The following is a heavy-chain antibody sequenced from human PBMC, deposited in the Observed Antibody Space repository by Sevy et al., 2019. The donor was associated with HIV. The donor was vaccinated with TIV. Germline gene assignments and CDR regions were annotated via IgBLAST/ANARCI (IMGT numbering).Heavy chain of an antibody. CDR1: GYTFTGYY. D-gene: IGHD2-2*01. Sequence: ASVKVSCKASGYTFTGYYMHWVRQAPGQGLEWMGRINPNSRGTNYAQKFQGRVTMTRDTSISTAYMELSRLRSDDTAVYYCARDVVVVPAAIPAGYYYFYGMDLWGQGTTVTVSS. CDR2: INPNSRGT. V-gene: IGHV1-2*06. CDR3: ARDVVVVPAAIPAGYYYFYGMDL. J-gene: IGHJ6*02.